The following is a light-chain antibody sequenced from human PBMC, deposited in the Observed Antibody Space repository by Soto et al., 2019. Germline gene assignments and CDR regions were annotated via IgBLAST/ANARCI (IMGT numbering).Light chain of an antibody. Sequence: QSALTQPRSVSGSPGQSVTISCTGSSSDVGGYNYVSWYQQYPGEVPKLLIYDVTKRPSGLPDRFSGSKSGNTASLIISGLQAEDEADYYRCSYAGSTTYVFGSATKVTV. J-gene: IGLJ1*01. V-gene: IGLV2-11*01. CDR1: SSDVGGYNY. CDR2: DVT. CDR3: CSYAGSTTYV.